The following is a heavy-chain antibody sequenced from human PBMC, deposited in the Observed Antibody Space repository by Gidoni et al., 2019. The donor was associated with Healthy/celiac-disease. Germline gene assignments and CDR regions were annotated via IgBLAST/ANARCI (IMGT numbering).Heavy chain of an antibody. CDR2: ISSNSSYI. V-gene: IGHV3-21*01. D-gene: IGHD6-13*01. J-gene: IGHJ1*01. CDR3: ARSEQRVLPEYFQH. CDR1: RFTFSTYS. Sequence: EMQLVESGGGLVKPGGSRRLCCAPARFTFSTYSMNWVRPAQGKGLEWVSSISSNSSYIYYADAVVGRFTISRDNAKNSLYLQMNSRTAEETAVYYCARSEQRVLPEYFQHWGQGTLVTVSS.